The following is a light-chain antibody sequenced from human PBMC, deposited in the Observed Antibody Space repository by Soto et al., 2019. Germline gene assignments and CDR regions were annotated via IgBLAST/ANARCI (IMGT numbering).Light chain of an antibody. CDR3: AAWDDSLSGPV. CDR2: RNN. V-gene: IGLV1-47*01. J-gene: IGLJ2*01. Sequence: QAVVTQPPSASGTPGQRVTISCSGSSSNIGSNYVYWYQQFPGTAPKLLIYRNNQRPSGVPDRFSGSKSATSASLAISGLRSEDETDYYCAAWDDSLSGPVFGGGTKLTVL. CDR1: SSNIGSNY.